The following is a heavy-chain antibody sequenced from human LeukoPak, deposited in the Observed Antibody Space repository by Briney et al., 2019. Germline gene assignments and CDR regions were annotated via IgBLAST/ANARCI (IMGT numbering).Heavy chain of an antibody. CDR2: IKGDETST. J-gene: IGHJ4*02. CDR3: AKQLGYCSDGSCYFPY. CDR1: GFTFSSYY. Sequence: GGSLRLSCAASGFTFSSYYMFWVRQAPGKGLAWVSTIKGDETSTKYADSVRGRFTVSRDNSKSTLCLQMNSLRAEDTTVYYCAKQLGYCSDGSCYFPYWGQGTLVTVSS. V-gene: IGHV3-74*03. D-gene: IGHD2-15*01.